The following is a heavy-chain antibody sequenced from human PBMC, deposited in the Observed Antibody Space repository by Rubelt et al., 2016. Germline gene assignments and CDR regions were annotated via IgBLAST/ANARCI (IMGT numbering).Heavy chain of an antibody. D-gene: IGHD3-22*01. CDR3: ARDHASMIVGYFQH. CDR2: GST. V-gene: IGHV4-31*02. Sequence: GSTYYNPSLKSRVTISVDTSKNQFSLKLSSVTAADTAVYYCARDHASMIVGYFQHWGQGTLVTVSS. J-gene: IGHJ1*01.